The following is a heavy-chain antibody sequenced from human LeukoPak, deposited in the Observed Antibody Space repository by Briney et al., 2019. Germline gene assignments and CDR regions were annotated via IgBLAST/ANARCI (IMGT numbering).Heavy chain of an antibody. J-gene: IGHJ4*02. CDR3: ARLRRGSYHFDS. Sequence: PSETLSLTCTVSGGSISTYYWSWIRQPPGKGLDWIAYIYYSGSTNYNPSLKSRVTISVDTSKNQFSLKLSSVTAADTAVYYCARLRRGSYHFDSWGQGTLVTVSS. D-gene: IGHD1-26*01. CDR2: IYYSGST. CDR1: GGSISTYY. V-gene: IGHV4-59*08.